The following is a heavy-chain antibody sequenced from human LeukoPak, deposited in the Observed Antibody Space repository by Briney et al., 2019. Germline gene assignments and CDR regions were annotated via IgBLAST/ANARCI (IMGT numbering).Heavy chain of an antibody. D-gene: IGHD6-13*01. V-gene: IGHV3-21*01. CDR1: GFTFSYYS. CDR3: AKVDRGDYSSSPVPYSNYYMNF. Sequence: PGGSLRLSCAASGFTFSYYSMNWVRQAPGMGLEWVSCISSSSSLIFYSDSVRGRFTISRDNAKNLLYLHMNSLRVEDTAVYYCAKVDRGDYSSSPVPYSNYYMNFWGKGTTVTVSS. CDR2: ISSSSSLI. J-gene: IGHJ6*03.